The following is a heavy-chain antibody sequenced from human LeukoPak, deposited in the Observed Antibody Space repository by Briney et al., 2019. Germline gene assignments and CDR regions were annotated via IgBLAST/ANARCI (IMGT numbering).Heavy chain of an antibody. J-gene: IGHJ4*02. CDR1: GGTFSSYA. V-gene: IGHV1-69*04. CDR3: ARGFESSTSYVSDFGF. D-gene: IGHD3-16*01. CDR2: IIPILGIA. Sequence: AASVKVSCKASGGTFSSYAISWVRQAPGQGLEWMGRIIPILGIANYAQKFQGRVTITADKSTTTVYMELSSLRSEDTAVYFCARGFESSTSYVSDFGFWGQGTLVTVSS.